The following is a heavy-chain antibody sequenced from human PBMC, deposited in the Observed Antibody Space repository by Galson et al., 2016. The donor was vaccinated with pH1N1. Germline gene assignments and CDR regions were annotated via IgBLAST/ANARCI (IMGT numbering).Heavy chain of an antibody. V-gene: IGHV4-31*03. CDR1: GGSISSGGYY. D-gene: IGHD3-22*01. Sequence: TLSLTCTVSGGSISSGGYYWSWIRQHPGKGLEWIGCIYYTGSTYYNPSLKSRVIISVDTSKNQVSLNLSSVTAADTAVYYCVRAYYDSSPRNWFDPWGQGTLVTVSS. CDR3: VRAYYDSSPRNWFDP. CDR2: IYYTGST. J-gene: IGHJ5*02.